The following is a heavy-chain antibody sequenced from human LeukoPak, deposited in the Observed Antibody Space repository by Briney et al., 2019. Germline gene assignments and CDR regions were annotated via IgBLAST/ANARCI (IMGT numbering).Heavy chain of an antibody. D-gene: IGHD4-17*01. CDR2: ISSYNGGA. J-gene: IGHJ4*02. Sequence: ASVKVSCKASGYTFTTYGFSWVRQAPGQGLEWMGWISSYNGGADYAQKLQGRVTMTTDTSTSTIYMELRSLRSDDTAVYYCARQKKQTTAIDYWGQGTLVTVSS. CDR1: GYTFTTYG. CDR3: ARQKKQTTAIDY. V-gene: IGHV1-18*01.